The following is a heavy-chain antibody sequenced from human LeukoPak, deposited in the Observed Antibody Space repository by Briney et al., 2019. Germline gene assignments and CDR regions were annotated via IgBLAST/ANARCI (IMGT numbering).Heavy chain of an antibody. J-gene: IGHJ4*02. CDR3: ARDFSGPKVVVAATGDY. Sequence: PGGSLRLSCAASGFTFSSYEMNWVRQAPGKGLEWVSYISSSGSTIYYADSVKGRFTISRDNAKNSLYLQMNSLRAEDTAVYYCARDFSGPKVVVAATGDYWGQGTLVTVSS. V-gene: IGHV3-48*03. CDR2: ISSSGSTI. CDR1: GFTFSSYE. D-gene: IGHD2-15*01.